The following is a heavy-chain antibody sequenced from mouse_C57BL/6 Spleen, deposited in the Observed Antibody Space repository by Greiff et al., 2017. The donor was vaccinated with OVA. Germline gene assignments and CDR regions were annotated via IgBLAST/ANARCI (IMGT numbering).Heavy chain of an antibody. Sequence: QVHVKQPGAELVKPGASVKLSCKASGYTFPSYWMHWVKQRPGRGLEWIGRIDPNSGGTKYNEKFKSKATLTVDKPSSTAYMQLSSLTSEDSAVYYWARRAYYDYDEDFDYWGQGTTLTGAS. CDR3: ARRAYYDYDEDFDY. CDR1: GYTFPSYW. CDR2: IDPNSGGT. D-gene: IGHD2-4*01. V-gene: IGHV1-72*01. J-gene: IGHJ2*01.